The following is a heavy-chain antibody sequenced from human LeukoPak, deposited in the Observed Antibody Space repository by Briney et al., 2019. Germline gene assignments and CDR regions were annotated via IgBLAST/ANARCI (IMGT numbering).Heavy chain of an antibody. V-gene: IGHV3-23*01. J-gene: IGHJ4*02. CDR3: AKDRGYNYPFRYFDY. Sequence: GGFLRLSCAASGLTFRSSAMTWVRPAPGKGLERVSTISGSGDTTYFADSVKGRFTISRDNSKNRLYMQMNSLRDEDTAVYYCAKDRGYNYPFRYFDYWGQGTLITVSS. CDR1: GLTFRSSA. D-gene: IGHD5-24*01. CDR2: ISGSGDTT.